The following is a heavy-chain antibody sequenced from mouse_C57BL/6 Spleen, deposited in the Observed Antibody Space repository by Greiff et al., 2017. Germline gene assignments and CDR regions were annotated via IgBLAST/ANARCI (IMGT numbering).Heavy chain of an antibody. CDR2: IYPRDGST. Sequence: VQLQQSGPELVKPGASVKLSCKASGYTFTSYDINWVKQRPGQGLEWIGWIYPRDGSTKYNEKFKGKATLTVDTSSSTGYMVLHSLTSEDSAVYFCARESYDYDGYFDVWGTGTTVTVSS. CDR1: GYTFTSYD. V-gene: IGHV1-85*01. D-gene: IGHD2-4*01. CDR3: ARESYDYDGYFDV. J-gene: IGHJ1*03.